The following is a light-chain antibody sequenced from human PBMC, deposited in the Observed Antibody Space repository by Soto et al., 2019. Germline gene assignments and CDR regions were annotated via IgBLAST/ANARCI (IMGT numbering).Light chain of an antibody. J-gene: IGKJ2*01. Sequence: EIVMTQSPGTLSVSPGARATLSCRASQSVSSNLAWYQQKAGQAPRLLIYGASTRATGIPARFSGSGSGTEFTLTLSSLQSEDFATYFCQQSYTTPVYSFGQGTKLEIK. CDR3: QQSYTTPVYS. V-gene: IGKV3-15*01. CDR2: GAS. CDR1: QSVSSN.